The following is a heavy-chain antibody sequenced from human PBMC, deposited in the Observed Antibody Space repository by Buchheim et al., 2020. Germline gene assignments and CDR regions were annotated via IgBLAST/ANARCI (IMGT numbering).Heavy chain of an antibody. CDR3: AKMYGNNYADDGMDV. V-gene: IGHV3-30*18. CDR1: GFSFSTYD. CDR2: ISYDGSDK. D-gene: IGHD4-11*01. J-gene: IGHJ6*02. Sequence: VQLLESGGQLVQPGGSLRLSCAASGFSFSTYDMPWVRQAPGKGLEWVALISYDGSDKYYADYVKGRFAISRDNSKNTLYLQMNSLRAEDTAVYYCAKMYGNNYADDGMDVWGQGT.